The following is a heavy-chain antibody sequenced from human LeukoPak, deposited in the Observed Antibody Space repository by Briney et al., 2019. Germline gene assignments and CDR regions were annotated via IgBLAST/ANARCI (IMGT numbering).Heavy chain of an antibody. V-gene: IGHV4-34*01. Sequence: SETLSLTCAVYGGSFSGYYWSWIRQPPGKGLEWIGEINHSGSTNYNPSLKSRVTISVGTSKNQFSLKLSSVTAADTAVYYCARDPLLRYSSSARRAFDIWGQGAMVTVSS. CDR1: GGSFSGYY. CDR3: ARDPLLRYSSSARRAFDI. D-gene: IGHD6-13*01. CDR2: INHSGST. J-gene: IGHJ3*02.